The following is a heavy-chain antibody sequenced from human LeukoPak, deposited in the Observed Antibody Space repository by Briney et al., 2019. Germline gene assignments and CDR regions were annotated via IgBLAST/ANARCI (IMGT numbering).Heavy chain of an antibody. Sequence: SVKVSCKASGCTFSSYDISWVRQATGQGLEWMGGMIPNFGTANYAQKFQGRVTITGNESTSTAYMELSSLRSEDTAVYYCARAAHIEARTTGYWGQGPLVSVSS. V-gene: IGHV1-69*13. CDR2: MIPNFGTA. D-gene: IGHD6-6*01. J-gene: IGHJ1*01. CDR1: GCTFSSYD. CDR3: ARAAHIEARTTGY.